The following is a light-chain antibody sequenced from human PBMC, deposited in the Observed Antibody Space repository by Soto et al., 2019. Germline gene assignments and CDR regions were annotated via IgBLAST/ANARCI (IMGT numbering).Light chain of an antibody. CDR1: QDISNY. CDR3: YQYAT. J-gene: IGKJ4*01. CDR2: DAS. Sequence: DIQMTQSPSSLSASVGDRVTITCQASQDISNYLNWYQQKPGKAPKRLIYDASNLETGVPTRFSGSGSGTDFSFTISSLQPEDIETYDCYQYATFGGGTKVEIK. V-gene: IGKV1-33*01.